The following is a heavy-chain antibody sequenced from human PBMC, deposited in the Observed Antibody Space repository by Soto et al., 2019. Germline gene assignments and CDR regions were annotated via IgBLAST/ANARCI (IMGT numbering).Heavy chain of an antibody. CDR3: ARTHDILTGYPFDY. Sequence: PGGSLRLSCAASGFTFSSYSMNWVRQAPGKGLEWVSSISSSSSYIYYADSVKGRFTISRDNAKNSLYLQMNSLRAEDTAVYYCARTHDILTGYPFDYWGQGTLVTVSS. J-gene: IGHJ4*02. CDR1: GFTFSSYS. V-gene: IGHV3-21*01. CDR2: ISSSSSYI. D-gene: IGHD3-9*01.